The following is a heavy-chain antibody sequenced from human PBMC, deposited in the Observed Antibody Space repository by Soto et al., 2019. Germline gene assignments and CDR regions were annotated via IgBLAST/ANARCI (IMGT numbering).Heavy chain of an antibody. V-gene: IGHV4-34*01. J-gene: IGHJ5*02. CDR2: INHSGST. CDR3: ARGHNVLRFFEWLP. CDR1: GGSFSGYY. D-gene: IGHD3-3*01. Sequence: SETLSLTCAVYGGSFSGYYWSWIRQPPGKGLEWIGEINHSGSTNYNPSLKSRVTISVDTSKNQFSLKLSSVTAADTAVYYCARGHNVLRFFEWLPWGQGTLVTVSS.